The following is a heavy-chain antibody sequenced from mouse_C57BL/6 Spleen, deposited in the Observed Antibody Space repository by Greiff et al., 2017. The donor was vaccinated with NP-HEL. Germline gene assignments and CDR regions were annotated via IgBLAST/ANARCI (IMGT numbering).Heavy chain of an antibody. Sequence: VQLQQSGAELVRPGASVTLSCKASGYTFTDYDMHWVKQTPVHGLEWIGAIDPETGGTAYNQKFKGKAILTADKSSSTAYMELRSLTSEDSAVYYCTRSLMTTGAMDYWGQGTSVTVSS. V-gene: IGHV1-15*01. D-gene: IGHD2-12*01. CDR1: GYTFTDYD. CDR2: IDPETGGT. CDR3: TRSLMTTGAMDY. J-gene: IGHJ4*01.